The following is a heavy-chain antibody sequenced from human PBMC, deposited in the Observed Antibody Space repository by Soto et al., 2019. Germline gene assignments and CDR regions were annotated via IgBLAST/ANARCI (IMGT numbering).Heavy chain of an antibody. CDR3: ARDYISLNYYDSSGYYYY. CDR2: ISYDGSNK. CDR1: GFTFSSYA. Sequence: GSLRLSCAASGFTFSSYAMHGVRQAPGKGLEWVAVISYDGSNKYYADSVKGRFTISRDNSKNTLYLQMNSLRAEDTAVYYCARDYISLNYYDSSGYYYYWGQGTLVTVSS. D-gene: IGHD3-22*01. V-gene: IGHV3-30-3*01. J-gene: IGHJ4*02.